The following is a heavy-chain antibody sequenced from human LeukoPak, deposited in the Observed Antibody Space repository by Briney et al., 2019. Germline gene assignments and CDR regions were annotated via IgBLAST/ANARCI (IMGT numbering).Heavy chain of an antibody. CDR3: TRDWTIFGVVIPNGN. CDR1: GFTFSDYS. CDR2: ITGSSSYI. D-gene: IGHD3-3*01. J-gene: IGHJ4*02. V-gene: IGHV3-21*01. Sequence: PGGSLRLSCAASGFTFSDYSMNWVRQAPGKGLEWVSSITGSSSYIFYADSVKGRFTISRDNARNSQYLQMNSLRAEDTAVYYCTRDWTIFGVVIPNGNWGLGTLVTVSS.